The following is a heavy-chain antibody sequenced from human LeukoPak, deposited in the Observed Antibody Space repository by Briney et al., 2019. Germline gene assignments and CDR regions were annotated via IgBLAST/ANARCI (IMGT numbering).Heavy chain of an antibody. V-gene: IGHV3-7*03. CDR2: IKQDGGEK. Sequence: GGSLRLSCAASGFTFSSYWMSWVRQAPGKGLEWVANIKQDGGEKYYVDSVKGRFTISRDNAKNSLYLQMNSLRAEDTALYYCAKDMGRRAVAGADYWGQGTLVTVSS. CDR3: AKDMGRRAVAGADY. CDR1: GFTFSSYW. J-gene: IGHJ4*02. D-gene: IGHD6-19*01.